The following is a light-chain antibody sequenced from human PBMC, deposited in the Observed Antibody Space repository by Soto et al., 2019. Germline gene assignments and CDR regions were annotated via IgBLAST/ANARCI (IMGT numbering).Light chain of an antibody. Sequence: QSVLTQPPSLSETPGQRVTISCSGSRSNIGGHIVNWYQQLPGMAPKLLMSANNQRSSGVPERFSGSKSGSSASLAISGLQSEDEAAYYCASWDDSLNGLVLGGGTKLTVL. CDR3: ASWDDSLNGLV. V-gene: IGLV1-44*01. CDR2: ANN. CDR1: RSNIGGHI. J-gene: IGLJ2*01.